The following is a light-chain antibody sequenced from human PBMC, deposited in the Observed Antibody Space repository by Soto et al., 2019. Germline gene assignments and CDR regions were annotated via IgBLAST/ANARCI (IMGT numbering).Light chain of an antibody. J-gene: IGLJ1*01. V-gene: IGLV2-8*01. CDR1: SIEVGGYNY. Sequence: QSVLTQPPSASGSPGQSVTISCTGTSIEVGGYNYVSWYQQYPGKAPKLMIYAVSKRPSGVPDRFSGSKSGNTASLTVSGLQAEDEADYYCSSYAGSNNYVFGSGTKLTVL. CDR2: AVS. CDR3: SSYAGSNNYV.